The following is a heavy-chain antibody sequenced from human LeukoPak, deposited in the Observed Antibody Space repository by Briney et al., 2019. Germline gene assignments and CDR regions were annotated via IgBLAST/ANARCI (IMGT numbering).Heavy chain of an antibody. Sequence: ASVKVSCKASGYTFTSYGISWVRQAPGQGLEWMGWISAYNGNTSYAQKLQGRVTMTTDTSTSTAYMELRSLRSDDTAVYYCARDNRVESRRPGGNYFDYWGQGTLVTVSS. CDR2: ISAYNGNT. V-gene: IGHV1-18*01. CDR3: ARDNRVESRRPGGNYFDY. J-gene: IGHJ4*02. CDR1: GYTFTSYG. D-gene: IGHD3-16*01.